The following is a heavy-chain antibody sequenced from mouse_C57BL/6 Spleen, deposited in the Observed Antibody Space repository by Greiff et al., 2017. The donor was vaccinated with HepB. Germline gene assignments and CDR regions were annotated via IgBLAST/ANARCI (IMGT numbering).Heavy chain of an antibody. CDR3: ARDYDYDDAMDY. CDR2: ISSGSSTI. V-gene: IGHV5-17*01. D-gene: IGHD2-4*01. J-gene: IGHJ4*01. Sequence: EVQLMESGGGLVKPGGSLKLSCAASGFTFSDYGMHWVRQAPEKGLEWVAYISSGSSTIYYADTVKGRFTISRDNATNTLFLQMTSLRSEDTAMYYCARDYDYDDAMDYWGQGTSVTVSS. CDR1: GFTFSDYG.